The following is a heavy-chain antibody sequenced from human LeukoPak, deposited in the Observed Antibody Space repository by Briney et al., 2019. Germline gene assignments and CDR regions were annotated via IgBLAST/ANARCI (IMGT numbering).Heavy chain of an antibody. CDR2: ISGSGSST. CDR1: GLTFSSYA. CDR3: AKLLRGVIVPYFDY. J-gene: IGHJ4*02. V-gene: IGHV3-23*01. Sequence: GLSLRLSSAASGLTFSSYAMSWVRQAPGRGLEWFSAISGSGSSTHYGDSVKGRFTISRDNSRNTLYLQLNRLRAEDTAVYYCAKLLRGVIVPYFDYWGQGTLVTVSS. D-gene: IGHD3-10*01.